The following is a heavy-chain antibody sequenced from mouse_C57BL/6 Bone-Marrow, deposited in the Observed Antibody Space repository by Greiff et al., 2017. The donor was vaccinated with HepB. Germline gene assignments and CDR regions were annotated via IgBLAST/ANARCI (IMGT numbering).Heavy chain of an antibody. CDR3: ARLYYYGSPPPPY. Sequence: EVKLMESGPVLVKPGASVKMSCKASGYTFTDYYMNWVKQSHGKSLEWIGVINPYNGGTSYNQKFKGKATLTVDKSSSTAYMELNSLTSEDSAVYYCARLYYYGSPPPPYWGQGTLVTVSA. J-gene: IGHJ3*01. D-gene: IGHD1-1*01. V-gene: IGHV1-19*01. CDR1: GYTFTDYY. CDR2: INPYNGGT.